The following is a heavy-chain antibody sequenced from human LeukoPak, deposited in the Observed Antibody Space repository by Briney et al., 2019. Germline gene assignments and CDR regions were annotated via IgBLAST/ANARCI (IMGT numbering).Heavy chain of an antibody. CDR2: ISSSSSYI. V-gene: IGHV3-21*01. Sequence: PGGSLRLSCAASGFTFSSYSMNWVRQAPGKGLEWVSSISSSSSYIYYADSVKGRFTISRDNAKNSLYLQMNSLRAEDTAVYYCAREPLSSSWPNWFDPWGQGTLVTVSS. CDR1: GFTFSSYS. CDR3: AREPLSSSWPNWFDP. J-gene: IGHJ5*02. D-gene: IGHD6-13*01.